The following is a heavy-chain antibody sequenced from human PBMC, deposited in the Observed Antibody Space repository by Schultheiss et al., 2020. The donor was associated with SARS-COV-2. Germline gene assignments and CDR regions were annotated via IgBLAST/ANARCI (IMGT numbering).Heavy chain of an antibody. V-gene: IGHV1-2*06. CDR1: GYTFTGYY. CDR3: ARTSAYYFASPQYYFDY. D-gene: IGHD3-22*01. Sequence: ASVKVSCKASGYTFTGYYMHWVRQAPGQGLEWMGRINPNSGGTNYAQKFQGRVTMTRDTSISTAYMELSRLRSDDTAVYLCARTSAYYFASPQYYFDYWGQGTLVTVSS. J-gene: IGHJ4*02. CDR2: INPNSGGT.